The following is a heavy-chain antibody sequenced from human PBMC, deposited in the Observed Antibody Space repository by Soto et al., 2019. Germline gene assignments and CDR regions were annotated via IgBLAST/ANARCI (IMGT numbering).Heavy chain of an antibody. CDR3: ERGDVFHL. CDR1: GDPISGYF. J-gene: IGHJ3*01. V-gene: IGHV4-4*07. Sequence: QVQLQESGPGLVKPSETVTLICTVSGDPISGYFWSWNRQPAGKGLEWFGRIYSSGNANYNPTLKCRVTMAVDMSKHKFLLKVTSGTPADTAMNYCERGDVFHLWGQGTKVTVSS. CDR2: IYSSGNA. D-gene: IGHD3-16*01.